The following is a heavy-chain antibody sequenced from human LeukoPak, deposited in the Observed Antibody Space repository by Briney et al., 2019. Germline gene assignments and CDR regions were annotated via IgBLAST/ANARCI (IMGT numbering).Heavy chain of an antibody. CDR2: ISGSGGST. V-gene: IGHV3-23*01. Sequence: PGGSLRLSCAASGFTFSSYAMSWVRQAPGKGLEWVSAISGSGGSTYYADSVKGRFTISRDNSKNTLYLQMNSLRVEDTAVYYCVRDDSKRVDYWGPGTLVPVFS. CDR1: GFTFSSYA. CDR3: VRDDSKRVDY. D-gene: IGHD5-18*01. J-gene: IGHJ4*02.